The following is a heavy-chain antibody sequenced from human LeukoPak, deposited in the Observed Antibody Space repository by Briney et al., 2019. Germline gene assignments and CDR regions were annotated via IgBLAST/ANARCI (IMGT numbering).Heavy chain of an antibody. CDR2: IIPIFGTA. J-gene: IGHJ4*02. Sequence: SVKVSCKASGGTFSSYAISWVRQAPGQGPEWMGGIIPIFGTANYAQKFQGRVTITADESTSTAYMELSSLRSEDTAVYHCARKGYSSGWYYFDYWGQGTLVTVSS. D-gene: IGHD6-19*01. CDR1: GGTFSSYA. CDR3: ARKGYSSGWYYFDY. V-gene: IGHV1-69*13.